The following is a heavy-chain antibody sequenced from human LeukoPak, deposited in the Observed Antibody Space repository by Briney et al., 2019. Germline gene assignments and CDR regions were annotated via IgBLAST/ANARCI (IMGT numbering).Heavy chain of an antibody. V-gene: IGHV3-23*01. Sequence: QPGGSLRLSCAASGFTFSSYAMSWVRQAPGKGLEWVSAISGSGGSTYYADSVKGRFTISRDNSKNTLYLQMNSLRAEDTAAYYCAKDQRLPLGLSTEDYWGQGTLVTVSS. CDR1: GFTFSSYA. J-gene: IGHJ4*02. D-gene: IGHD7-27*01. CDR3: AKDQRLPLGLSTEDY. CDR2: ISGSGGST.